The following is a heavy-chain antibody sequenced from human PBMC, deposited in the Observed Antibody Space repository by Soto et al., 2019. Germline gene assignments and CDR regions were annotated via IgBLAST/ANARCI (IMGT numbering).Heavy chain of an antibody. D-gene: IGHD6-19*01. Sequence: QVQLVQSGAEVKKPGASVKVSCKASGYTFTSYAMHWVRQAPGQRLEWMGWINAGNGNTKYSQKFQGRVTITRDTSASTAYMELSSLRSEETAVYYCARVVAIAVDDYWGQGTLVTVSS. J-gene: IGHJ4*02. CDR1: GYTFTSYA. CDR3: ARVVAIAVDDY. CDR2: INAGNGNT. V-gene: IGHV1-3*01.